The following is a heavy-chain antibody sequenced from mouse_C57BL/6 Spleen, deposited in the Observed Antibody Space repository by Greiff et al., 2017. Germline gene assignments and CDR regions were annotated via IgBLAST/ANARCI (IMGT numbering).Heavy chain of an antibody. D-gene: IGHD1-1*01. CDR1: GYAFTNYL. CDR2: INPGSGGT. Sequence: QVQLQQSGAELVRPGTSVKVSCKASGYAFTNYLIEWVKQRPGQGLEWIGVINPGSGGTNYNEKFKGKATLTADKSSSTAYMQLSSLTSQESAVHFCARTFTTVVAKGAMDYWGQGTSVTVSS. J-gene: IGHJ4*01. V-gene: IGHV1-54*01. CDR3: ARTFTTVVAKGAMDY.